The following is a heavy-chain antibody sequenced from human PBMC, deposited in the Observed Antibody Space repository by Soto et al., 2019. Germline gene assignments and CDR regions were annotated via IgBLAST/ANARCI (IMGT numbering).Heavy chain of an antibody. CDR1: GGSISSGGYS. CDR3: ARLHSNYYEVPSYDYGMDV. J-gene: IGHJ6*02. D-gene: IGHD4-4*01. V-gene: IGHV4-30-2*01. CDR2: IYHSGST. Sequence: QLQLQESGSGLAKPSQTLSLTCAVSGGSISSGGYSWSWIRQPPGKGLEWIGYIYHSGSTYYNPSLKSRVTISVDRSKNQFSLKLSSVTAADTAVYYCARLHSNYYEVPSYDYGMDVWGQGTTVTVSS.